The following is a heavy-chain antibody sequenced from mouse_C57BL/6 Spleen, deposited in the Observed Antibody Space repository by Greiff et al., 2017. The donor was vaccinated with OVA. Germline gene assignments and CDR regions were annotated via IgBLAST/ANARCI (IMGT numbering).Heavy chain of an antibody. Sequence: EVQLQQSGAELVRPGASVKLSCTASGFNIKDYYMHWVKQRPEQGLEWIGRIDPEDGDTEYAPKFQGKATMTADTSSNTAYLQLSSLTSEDTAVYYCTTTVVATRGFFAYWGQGTLVTVSA. CDR2: IDPEDGDT. CDR3: TTTVVATRGFFAY. D-gene: IGHD1-1*01. V-gene: IGHV14-1*01. J-gene: IGHJ3*01. CDR1: GFNIKDYY.